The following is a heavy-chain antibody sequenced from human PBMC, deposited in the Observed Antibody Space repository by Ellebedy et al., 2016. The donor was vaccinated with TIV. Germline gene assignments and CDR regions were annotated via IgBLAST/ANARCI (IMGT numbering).Heavy chain of an antibody. Sequence: GESLKISCASSGFSFSPQWMSWVRQAPGKGLVWVSGITGDGSGTNYADSVRGRFIISRANAKNTLYLQMNCLGADETAFYCCGREHCTSIPSWGQGTLVTVSS. J-gene: IGHJ5*02. CDR1: GFSFSPQW. CDR3: GREHCTSIPS. V-gene: IGHV3-74*01. CDR2: ITGDGSGT. D-gene: IGHD2-2*01.